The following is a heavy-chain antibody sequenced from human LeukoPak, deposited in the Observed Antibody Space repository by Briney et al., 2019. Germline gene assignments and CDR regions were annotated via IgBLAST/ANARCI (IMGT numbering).Heavy chain of an antibody. Sequence: GGSLRLSCAASGFTFSSYGMHWVRQAPGKGLEWVAVISYDGSNKYYADPVKGRFSISRDNSKNTLYLQMNSLRAEDTAVCYCAKETSGWGFDYWGQGTLVTVSS. V-gene: IGHV3-30*18. CDR2: ISYDGSNK. J-gene: IGHJ4*02. CDR1: GFTFSSYG. D-gene: IGHD6-19*01. CDR3: AKETSGWGFDY.